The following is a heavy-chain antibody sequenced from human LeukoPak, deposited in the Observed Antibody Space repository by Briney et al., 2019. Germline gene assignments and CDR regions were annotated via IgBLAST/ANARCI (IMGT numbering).Heavy chain of an antibody. CDR1: GFTFGDYG. D-gene: IGHD6-25*01. CDR2: ISYDEANI. CDR3: SSATSMTTITTDH. J-gene: IGHJ4*02. V-gene: IGHV3-30*03. Sequence: GGSLRLSCAASGFTFGDYGMYWVRQAPGKGLEWLAVISYDEANIYYADSVKGRLTISRDNSKNTVFLQMNSLRVEDTAIYYCSSATSMTTITTDHWGQGTLVTVSS.